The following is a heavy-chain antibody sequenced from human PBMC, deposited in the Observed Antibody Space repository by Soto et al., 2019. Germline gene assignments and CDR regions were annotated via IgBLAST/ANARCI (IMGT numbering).Heavy chain of an antibody. D-gene: IGHD2-2*01. J-gene: IGHJ4*02. CDR2: ISGSGSGT. CDR3: AKDRVQDCSSISCYRGGDS. CDR1: GFNFNFYA. V-gene: IGHV3-23*01. Sequence: EVHLLESGGGLVQPGGSLRLSCVASGFNFNFYAMSWVRQAPGKGLEWVSAISGSGSGTFYSDSVKGRFTISRDNAKNTLYMDISGLRPEDAVVYYCAKDRVQDCSSISCYRGGDSWGQGTLVTVSS.